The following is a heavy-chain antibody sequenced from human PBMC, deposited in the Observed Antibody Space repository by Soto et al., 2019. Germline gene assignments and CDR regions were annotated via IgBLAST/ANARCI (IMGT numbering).Heavy chain of an antibody. CDR3: ARYSFVLVPAATISPFFDY. Sequence: PGGSLRLSCAASGFTFSSYSMNWVRQAPGKGLEWVSYISSSSSTIYYADSVKGRFTISRDNAKNSLYLQMNSLRDEDTAVYYCARYSFVLVPAATISPFFDYWGQGTLVTAPQ. CDR2: ISSSSSTI. V-gene: IGHV3-48*02. CDR1: GFTFSSYS. D-gene: IGHD2-2*01. J-gene: IGHJ4*02.